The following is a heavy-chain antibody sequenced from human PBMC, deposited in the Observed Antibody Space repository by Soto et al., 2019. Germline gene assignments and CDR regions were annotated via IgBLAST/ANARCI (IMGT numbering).Heavy chain of an antibody. V-gene: IGHV3-48*01. J-gene: IGHJ4*02. CDR1: GFIFNSYS. CDR3: ASSASPDAY. Sequence: EVQLVESGGGLVQPGGSLRLSCVASGFIFNSYSMNWVRQAPGKGLEWISYINSGSTSVFYADSVKRRFTISRDNAKNSLYLQMNSLRAEDTAVYYCASSASPDAYWGQGTLVTVSS. D-gene: IGHD1-26*01. CDR2: INSGSTSV.